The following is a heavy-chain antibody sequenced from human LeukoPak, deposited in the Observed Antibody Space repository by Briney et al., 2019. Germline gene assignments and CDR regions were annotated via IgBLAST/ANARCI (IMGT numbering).Heavy chain of an antibody. CDR3: ARELQTSYDILTGYYTQGFDY. Sequence: GGSLRLSCVASGFTFSSYSMNWVRQAPGKGVEWVSFICSRSSYIYYADSVKGRFTISRDNAKNSLYLQMNSLRAEDTAVYYCARELQTSYDILTGYYTQGFDYWGQGTLVTVSS. D-gene: IGHD3-9*01. CDR2: ICSRSSYI. J-gene: IGHJ4*02. CDR1: GFTFSSYS. V-gene: IGHV3-21*01.